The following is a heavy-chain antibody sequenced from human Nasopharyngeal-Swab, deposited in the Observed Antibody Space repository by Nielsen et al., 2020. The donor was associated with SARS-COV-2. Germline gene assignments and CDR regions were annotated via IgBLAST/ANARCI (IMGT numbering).Heavy chain of an antibody. J-gene: IGHJ6*02. Sequence: ASEKVSCKASGYSCTSYYLHGGRQAPGQGQEWTGIINPTDGSTSYAQKFEGRVTMTRVTSTSTVYMELNSLRSEDTAVYYCARVLPFRITGTSGMDVWGQGTTVTVSS. CDR1: GYSCTSYY. V-gene: IGHV1-46*01. CDR2: INPTDGST. CDR3: ARVLPFRITGTSGMDV. D-gene: IGHD1-7*01.